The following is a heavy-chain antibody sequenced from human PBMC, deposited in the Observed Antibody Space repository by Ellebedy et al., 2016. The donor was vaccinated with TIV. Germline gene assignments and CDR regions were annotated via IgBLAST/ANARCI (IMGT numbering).Heavy chain of an antibody. V-gene: IGHV3-23*01. Sequence: ESLKISCAASGFSFSDYFMSWVRQAPGKGLEWVSGVSGCGITTYYAGSVKGRFTISRDNSKKTLYMEMNSLRDNDTAIYYCAKMSWWGGFDYWGQGTVVTVSS. D-gene: IGHD2-15*01. J-gene: IGHJ4*02. CDR2: VSGCGITT. CDR1: GFSFSDYF. CDR3: AKMSWWGGFDY.